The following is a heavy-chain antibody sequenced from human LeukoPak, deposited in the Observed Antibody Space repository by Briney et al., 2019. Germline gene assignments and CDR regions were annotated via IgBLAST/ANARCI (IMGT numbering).Heavy chain of an antibody. CDR3: ARALDEGDAFDI. J-gene: IGHJ3*02. CDR1: GDSVSSNSAA. CDR2: TYSRSKWYK. Sequence: SQTPSLTCAISGDSVSSNSAAWNWIRQSPSRGLEWLGRTYSRSKWYKDYAVSVEGRIIINPDTSKNQFSLQLNSVTPEDTAVYYCARALDEGDAFDIWGQGTIVTVSS. V-gene: IGHV6-1*01.